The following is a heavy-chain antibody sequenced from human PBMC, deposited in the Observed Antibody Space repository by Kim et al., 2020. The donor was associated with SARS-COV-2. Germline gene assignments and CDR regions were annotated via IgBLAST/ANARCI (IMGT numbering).Heavy chain of an antibody. CDR2: IKQDGSEK. CDR1: GFTFSSYW. D-gene: IGHD3-10*01. V-gene: IGHV3-7*05. Sequence: GGSLRLSCAASGFTFSSYWMSWVRQAPGKGLEWVANIKQDGSEKYYVDSVKGRFTISRDNAKNSLYLQMNSLRAEDTAVYYCARDLSGEYGGNSGYFDLWGRGTLVTVSS. CDR3: ARDLSGEYGGNSGYFDL. J-gene: IGHJ2*01.